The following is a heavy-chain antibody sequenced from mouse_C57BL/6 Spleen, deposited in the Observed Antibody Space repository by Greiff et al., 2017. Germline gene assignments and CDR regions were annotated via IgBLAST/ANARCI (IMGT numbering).Heavy chain of an antibody. Sequence: EVQLQQSGPELVKPGASVKIPCKASGYTFTDYNMDWVQQSHGKSLEWIGDINPNNGGTIYNQKFKGKATLTVDKSSSTAYMELRSLTSEDTAVYYCAGRAYGYETSYWYFDVWGTGTTVTVSS. D-gene: IGHD2-2*01. CDR2: INPNNGGT. CDR3: AGRAYGYETSYWYFDV. J-gene: IGHJ1*03. V-gene: IGHV1-18*01. CDR1: GYTFTDYN.